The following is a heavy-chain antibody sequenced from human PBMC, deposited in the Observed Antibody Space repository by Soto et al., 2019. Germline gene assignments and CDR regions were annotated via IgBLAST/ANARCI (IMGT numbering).Heavy chain of an antibody. CDR2: IIPILGIA. D-gene: IGHD3-10*01. V-gene: IGHV1-69*02. CDR1: GGTFSSYT. CDR3: ARSLYYGSGSYRFDP. Sequence: GASVKVSCKASGGTFSSYTISWVRQAPGQGLEWMGRIIPILGIANYVQKFQGRVTITADKSTSTAYMELSSLRSEDTAVYYCARSLYYGSGSYRFDPWGQGTLVTVSS. J-gene: IGHJ5*02.